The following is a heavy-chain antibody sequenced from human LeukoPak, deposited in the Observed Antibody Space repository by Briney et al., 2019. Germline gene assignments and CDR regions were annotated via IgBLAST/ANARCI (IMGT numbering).Heavy chain of an antibody. Sequence: SETLYLTCTVSGGSISSSSYYWGWIRQPPGKGLEGIGSIYYSGSTYYNPSLKSRVTISVDTSKNQFSLKLSSVTAADTAVYYCGATGSEYYDSSGDTYYFDYWGQGTLVTVSS. CDR2: IYYSGST. J-gene: IGHJ4*02. D-gene: IGHD3-22*01. V-gene: IGHV4-39*01. CDR3: GATGSEYYDSSGDTYYFDY. CDR1: GGSISSSSYY.